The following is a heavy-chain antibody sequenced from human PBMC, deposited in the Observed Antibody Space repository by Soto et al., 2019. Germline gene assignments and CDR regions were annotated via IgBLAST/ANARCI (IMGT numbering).Heavy chain of an antibody. V-gene: IGHV3-72*01. CDR2: ARHKIGHYMT. Sequence: EVQLVESGGGLVQPGGSLRLSRAASGFTFSDHFMEWVRQAPGKGLEWVGRARHKIGHYMTEYAASVKGRFIISRDESKNSLFLQMNILETEDTAVYYCTSPQRSSYDWKYYWGQGTLVTVSS. J-gene: IGHJ4*02. CDR1: GFTFSDHF. CDR3: TSPQRSSYDWKYY. D-gene: IGHD6-13*01.